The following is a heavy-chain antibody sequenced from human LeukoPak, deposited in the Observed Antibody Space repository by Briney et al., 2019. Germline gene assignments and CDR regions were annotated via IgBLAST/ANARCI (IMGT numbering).Heavy chain of an antibody. CDR1: GGSVRSSSYY. V-gene: IGHV4-39*07. Sequence: SETLSLTCTVSGGSVRSSSYYWGWIRQPPGKGLEWIGSIYCSGSTYYNPSLKGRVTISVDTSKNQFSLKLSSVTAADTAVYYCARATYYYDSSGYYYGGYFDYWGQGTLVTVSS. D-gene: IGHD3-22*01. CDR3: ARATYYYDSSGYYYGGYFDY. J-gene: IGHJ4*02. CDR2: IYCSGST.